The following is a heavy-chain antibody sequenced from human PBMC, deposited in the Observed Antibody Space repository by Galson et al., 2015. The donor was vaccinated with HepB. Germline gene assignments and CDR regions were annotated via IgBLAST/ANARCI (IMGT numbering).Heavy chain of an antibody. V-gene: IGHV3-53*01. D-gene: IGHD2-21*01. Sequence: SLRLSCAASGFIVKSSYMSWVRQAPGKGLQWVSTIYSGGHGYYTDSVKGRFSISRDTNENTIFLQMNNLGADDTAVYYCASPFCIDSNCYPLWHWGQGTLVTVSS. CDR2: IYSGGHG. J-gene: IGHJ4*02. CDR3: ASPFCIDSNCYPLWH. CDR1: GFIVKSSY.